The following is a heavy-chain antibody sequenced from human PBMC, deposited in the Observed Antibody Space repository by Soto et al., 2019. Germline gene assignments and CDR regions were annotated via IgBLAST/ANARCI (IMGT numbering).Heavy chain of an antibody. J-gene: IGHJ4*02. V-gene: IGHV4-4*07. Sequence: QVQLQGSGPGLVRPSGTLSLTCSVSGASVTDYSWTWIRQPAGRGLEWIGLIYRSGSTTYNPSLASRVPMSLDTSKTQFSLRLTSVTAAETAVYYCARVFYTDSGGYPRPIFDSWSQGTLVTVSS. CDR2: IYRSGST. CDR3: ARVFYTDSGGYPRPIFDS. D-gene: IGHD3-22*01. CDR1: GASVTDYS.